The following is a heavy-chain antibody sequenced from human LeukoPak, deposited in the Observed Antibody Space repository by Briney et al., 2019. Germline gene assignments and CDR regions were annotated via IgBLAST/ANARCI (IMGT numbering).Heavy chain of an antibody. D-gene: IGHD3-16*01. CDR1: GFTLNSYI. V-gene: IGHV3-30-3*02. J-gene: IGHJ4*02. Sequence: GGSLRLSCEASGFTLNSYIMHWGRQAPGKGLEWVALISFDGRDKQYADSVEGRFTISKDNSKNTLYLKMTRLSGEDTSMYFCARAYGGLIDYWGQGTLVTVSS. CDR2: ISFDGRDK. CDR3: ARAYGGLIDY.